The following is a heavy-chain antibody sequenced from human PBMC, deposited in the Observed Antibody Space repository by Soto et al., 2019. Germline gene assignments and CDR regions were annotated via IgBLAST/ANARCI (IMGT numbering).Heavy chain of an antibody. Sequence: QVQLVQSGPEVKKPGASVTVSCKTSGYTFTSYGITWVRHAPGQGREWMGWITTDKGKTTYAQKFQGRVTMTTDTSTSTAYMEQRSLRSDDTAVYYCATRSPAFDYWGQGTLVTVSS. CDR3: ATRSPAFDY. J-gene: IGHJ4*02. CDR2: ITTDKGKT. V-gene: IGHV1-18*01. CDR1: GYTFTSYG.